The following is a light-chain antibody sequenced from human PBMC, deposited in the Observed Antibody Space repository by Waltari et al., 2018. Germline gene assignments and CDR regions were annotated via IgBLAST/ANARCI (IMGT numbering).Light chain of an antibody. J-gene: IGKJ1*01. CDR1: QSVSSS. CDR3: QQRSNWPPT. CDR2: DVS. V-gene: IGKV3-11*01. Sequence: EIVLTQSPATLSLSPGERVTLSCRASQSVSSSLAWYQQKPGQAPRLLFHDVSNRATGIPARLSVSGSGTDFTLTISSLEAEDFAVYYCQQRSNWPPTFGQGTKVEIK.